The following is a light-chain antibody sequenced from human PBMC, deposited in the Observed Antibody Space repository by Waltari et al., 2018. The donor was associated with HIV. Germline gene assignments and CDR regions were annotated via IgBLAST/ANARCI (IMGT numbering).Light chain of an antibody. Sequence: QSALTQPASVSGSPGQSITNSCTGTTSDVGGYNYVSWYQQHPGKAPRVIIYDVSNRPSGVSDRFSGSKSGNTASLTISGLQAEDEGDYFCSSYRNSTFYVFGNGTKVTVL. CDR2: DVS. V-gene: IGLV2-14*03. J-gene: IGLJ1*01. CDR3: SSYRNSTFYV. CDR1: TSDVGGYNY.